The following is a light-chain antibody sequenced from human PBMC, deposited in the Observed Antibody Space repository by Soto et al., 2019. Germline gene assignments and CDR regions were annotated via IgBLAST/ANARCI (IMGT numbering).Light chain of an antibody. CDR1: QSVSSN. CDR3: QQYGSSPWT. J-gene: IGKJ1*01. Sequence: EIVLTQSPGTLSLSPGERATLSCRASQSVSSNLAWYQQKPGQAPRLLIYGASTRATGIPDRFSGSGSGTDFTLTISRLEPEDFAVYYCQQYGSSPWTFGQGTKGDIK. V-gene: IGKV3-20*01. CDR2: GAS.